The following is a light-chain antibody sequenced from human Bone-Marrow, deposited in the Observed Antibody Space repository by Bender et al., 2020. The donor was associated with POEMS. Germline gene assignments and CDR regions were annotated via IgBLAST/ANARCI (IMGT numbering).Light chain of an antibody. CDR2: EVF. Sequence: QSALTQPPSASASPGQSVTISCTGTSRDIGTYNYVSWYQQHPGKAPKLILYEVFKRPSGVPDRFSGSKSGTSASLAISGLQAEDEADYYCQTFDTGLSGSYVFGTGTKVTVL. J-gene: IGLJ1*01. V-gene: IGLV2-8*01. CDR3: QTFDTGLSGSYV. CDR1: SRDIGTYNY.